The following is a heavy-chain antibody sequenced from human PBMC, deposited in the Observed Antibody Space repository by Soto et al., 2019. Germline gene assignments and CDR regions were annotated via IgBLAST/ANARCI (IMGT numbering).Heavy chain of an antibody. V-gene: IGHV1-18*01. J-gene: IGHJ5*02. CDR3: ARDRIPYDFSNWFDP. D-gene: IGHD3-3*01. Sequence: ASVKVSCNASGYTFTSYGISLVRQAPGQGLEWMGWISAYNGNTNYAQKLQGRVTMTTDTSTSTAYMELRSLRSDDTAVYYCARDRIPYDFSNWFDPWGQGTLVTVSS. CDR1: GYTFTSYG. CDR2: ISAYNGNT.